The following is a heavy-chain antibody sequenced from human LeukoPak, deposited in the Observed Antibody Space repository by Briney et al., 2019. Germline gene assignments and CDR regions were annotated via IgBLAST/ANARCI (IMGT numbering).Heavy chain of an antibody. CDR3: AKPHVYYYYGMDV. CDR1: GFTFSSYG. V-gene: IGHV3-30*18. CDR2: ISYDGSNK. J-gene: IGHJ6*02. Sequence: PGGSLGLSCAASGFTFSSYGMHWVRQAPGKGLEWVAVISYDGSNKYYADSVKGRFTISRDNSKNTLYLQMNSLRAEDTAVYYCAKPHVYYYYGMDVWGQGTTVTVSS.